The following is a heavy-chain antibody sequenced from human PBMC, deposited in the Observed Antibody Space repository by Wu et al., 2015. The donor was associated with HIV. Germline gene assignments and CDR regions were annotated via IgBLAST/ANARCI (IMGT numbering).Heavy chain of an antibody. CDR1: GYTVSNYY. CDR3: ARDLDRKAPYCSTTYCYTFWFDP. D-gene: IGHD2-2*02. Sequence: QVQLVQSGAEVKKPGASVKVSCKASGYTVSNYYIHWIQQAPGRGLEWMGWINPNSGGTNYAQKFQGRVTMTRGSSISTAYMELSRLRSDDTAVYYCARDLDRKAPYCSTTYCYTFWFDPWGQGTLVTVSS. CDR2: INPNSGGT. J-gene: IGHJ5*02. V-gene: IGHV1-2*02.